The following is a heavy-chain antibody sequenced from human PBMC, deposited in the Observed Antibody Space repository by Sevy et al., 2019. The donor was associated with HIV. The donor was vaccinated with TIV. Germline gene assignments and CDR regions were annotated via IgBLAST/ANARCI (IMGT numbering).Heavy chain of an antibody. CDR2: MSYSGTT. Sequence: SETLSLTCTVSGGSISSNNYYWGWIRQPPGMGLEWIGGMSYSGTTHYNPSLQSRDTISVDTSKNQFSLKLSSVTAADTAVYYCARLDAPYSSPSMGPFDYWGQGTLVTVSS. D-gene: IGHD3-22*01. J-gene: IGHJ4*02. CDR3: ARLDAPYSSPSMGPFDY. V-gene: IGHV4-39*01. CDR1: GGSISSNNYY.